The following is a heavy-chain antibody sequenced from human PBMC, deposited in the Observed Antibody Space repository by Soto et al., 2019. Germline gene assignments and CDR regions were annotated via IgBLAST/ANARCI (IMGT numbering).Heavy chain of an antibody. CDR3: ARAVGASTCH. V-gene: IGHV3-7*01. CDR2: INQDGSEI. D-gene: IGHD4-17*01. J-gene: IGHJ4*02. CDR1: GFSFSNYW. Sequence: GGSLRLSCAASGFSFSNYWMHWVRQAPGKGLEWVANINQDGSEIYYLESVKGRFTISRDNAESSLFLQVNNLRAEDTAVYYCARAVGASTCHWGQGTVVTVSS.